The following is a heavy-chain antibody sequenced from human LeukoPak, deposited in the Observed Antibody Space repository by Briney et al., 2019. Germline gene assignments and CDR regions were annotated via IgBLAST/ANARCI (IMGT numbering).Heavy chain of an antibody. J-gene: IGHJ5*02. CDR1: GFTMSGIH. D-gene: IGHD1-1*01. V-gene: IGHV3-66*01. CDR2: LYAGGST. CDR3: VRGNGNVGGRLDP. Sequence: GGSLRLSCTASGFTMSGIHMNWVRQAPGKGLDWVSGLYAGGSTYYAGSVTSRFTISRDDSKNTLYLQMTGLRVDDTAIYYCVRGNGNVGGRLDPWGQGAWVIVSS.